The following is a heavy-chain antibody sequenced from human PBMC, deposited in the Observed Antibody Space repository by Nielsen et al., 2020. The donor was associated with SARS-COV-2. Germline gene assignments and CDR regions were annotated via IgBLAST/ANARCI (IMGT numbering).Heavy chain of an antibody. D-gene: IGHD2-8*01. CDR2: IKHDGSES. Sequence: GESLKISCAASGFTFSSLWMSWVRQVPGKGLQWVANIKHDGSESYYVDSLKGRFTISRDNAKNLLYLQMHSLRVEDTAIYYCAKNGDYWGQGTLVTVSS. CDR3: AKNGDY. V-gene: IGHV3-7*03. CDR1: GFTFSSLW. J-gene: IGHJ4*02.